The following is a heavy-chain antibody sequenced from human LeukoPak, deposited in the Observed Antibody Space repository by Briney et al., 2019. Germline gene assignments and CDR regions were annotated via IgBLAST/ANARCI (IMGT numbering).Heavy chain of an antibody. J-gene: IGHJ4*02. V-gene: IGHV4-30-2*01. CDR1: GGSISSGGYS. D-gene: IGHD6-6*01. CDR2: IYHSGST. Sequence: PSEILSLTCAVSGGSISSGGYSWSWIRQPPGKGLEWIGYIYHSGSTYYNPSLKSRVTISVDRSKNQFSLKLSSVTAADTAVYYCARDTPLKQLGADGFDYWGQGTLVAVSS. CDR3: ARDTPLKQLGADGFDY.